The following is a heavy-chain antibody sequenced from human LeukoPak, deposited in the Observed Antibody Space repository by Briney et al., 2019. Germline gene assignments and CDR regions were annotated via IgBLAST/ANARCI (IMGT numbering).Heavy chain of an antibody. J-gene: IGHJ5*02. Sequence: GGSLRLSCAASGLTVSSNYMSWVRQAPGKGLEWVSVIYSGGTTYYADSVKGRFTISRDNPKNTLYLQMNSLRAEDTAVYYCARDASFDPWGQGTLVTVSS. CDR1: GLTVSSNY. CDR3: ARDASFDP. CDR2: IYSGGTT. V-gene: IGHV3-53*01.